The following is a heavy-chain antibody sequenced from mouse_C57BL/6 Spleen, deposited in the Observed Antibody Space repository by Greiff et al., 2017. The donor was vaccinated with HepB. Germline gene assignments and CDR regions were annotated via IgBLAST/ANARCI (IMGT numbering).Heavy chain of an antibody. CDR2: IHPNSGST. D-gene: IGHD2-4*01. V-gene: IGHV1-64*01. J-gene: IGHJ3*01. Sequence: VQLQQPGAELVKPGASVKLSCKASGYTFTSYWMHWVKQRPGQGLEWIGMIHPNSGSTNYNEKFKSKATLTVDKSSSTAYMQLSSLTSEDSAVYYCARVYDYDAPWFAYWGQGTLVTVSA. CDR1: GYTFTSYW. CDR3: ARVYDYDAPWFAY.